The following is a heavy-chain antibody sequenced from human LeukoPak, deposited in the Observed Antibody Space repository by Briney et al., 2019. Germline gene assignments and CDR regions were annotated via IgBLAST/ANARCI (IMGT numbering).Heavy chain of an antibody. V-gene: IGHV3-53*01. CDR3: ATGDSSGYFPPY. CDR2: IYSGGST. D-gene: IGHD3-22*01. Sequence: GGSLRLSCAASEFSVGSNYMTWVRQAPGKGLEWVSLIYSGGSTYYADSVKGRFTISRDNSKNTLYLQMNSLRAEDTAVYYCATGDSSGYFPPYWGQGTLVTVSS. CDR1: EFSVGSNY. J-gene: IGHJ4*02.